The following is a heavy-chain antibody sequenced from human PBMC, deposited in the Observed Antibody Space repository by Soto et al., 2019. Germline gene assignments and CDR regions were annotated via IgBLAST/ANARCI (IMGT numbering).Heavy chain of an antibody. CDR1: GFTFSSYS. D-gene: IGHD5-18*01. CDR2: ISSSSSTI. Sequence: PGGSLRLSCAPSGFTFSSYSMNWVRQAPGKGLEWVSYISSSSSTIYYADSVKGRFTISRDNAKNSLYLQMNSLRAEDTAVYYYARDYSSYGPFDYWGQGTLVTSPQ. V-gene: IGHV3-48*01. J-gene: IGHJ4*02. CDR3: ARDYSSYGPFDY.